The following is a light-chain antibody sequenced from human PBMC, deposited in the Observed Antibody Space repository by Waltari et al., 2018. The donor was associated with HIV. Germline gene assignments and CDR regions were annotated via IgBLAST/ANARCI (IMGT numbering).Light chain of an antibody. V-gene: IGLV1-51*01. CDR3: GTWDTSLNAGV. CDR2: DNH. J-gene: IGLJ2*01. Sequence: SVLTQPPAVSAAPGQKVTISCSGTTANLGNNFVSWYQKLPGTAPKLLIFDNHKRPSGVSDRFSASKSATSATLDITGLHTGDEAEYYCGTWDTSLNAGVFGGGTKVSVL. CDR1: TANLGNNF.